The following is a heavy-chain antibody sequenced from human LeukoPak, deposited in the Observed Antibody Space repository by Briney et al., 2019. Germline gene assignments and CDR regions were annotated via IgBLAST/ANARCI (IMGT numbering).Heavy chain of an antibody. CDR2: IYYSGST. Sequence: SETLSLTCTVSGGSISSSSYYWGWLRQPPGTGLEWFGSIYYSGSTYYNPSLKSRVTISVDTSKNQFSLKLSSVTAADTAVYYCASRTRMTTVFSFDYWGQGTLVTVSS. D-gene: IGHD4-11*01. CDR1: GGSISSSSYY. J-gene: IGHJ4*02. V-gene: IGHV4-39*01. CDR3: ASRTRMTTVFSFDY.